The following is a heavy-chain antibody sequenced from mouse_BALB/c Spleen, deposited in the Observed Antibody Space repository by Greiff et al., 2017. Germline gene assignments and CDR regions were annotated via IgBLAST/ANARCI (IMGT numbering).Heavy chain of an antibody. V-gene: IGHV5-12-2*01. CDR3: ARLLGLAMDY. Sequence: EVKVEESGGGLVQPGGSLKLSCAASGFTFSSYTMSWVRQTPEKRLEWVAYISNGGGSTYYPDTVKGRFTISRDNAKNTLYLQMSSLKSEDTAMYYCARLLGLAMDYWGQGTSVTVSS. J-gene: IGHJ4*01. D-gene: IGHD4-1*01. CDR2: ISNGGGST. CDR1: GFTFSSYT.